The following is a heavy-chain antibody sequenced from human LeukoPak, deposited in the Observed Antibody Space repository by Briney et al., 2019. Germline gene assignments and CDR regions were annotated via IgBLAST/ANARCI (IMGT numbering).Heavy chain of an antibody. D-gene: IGHD3-22*01. Sequence: PSETLSLTCTVSGGSISSGSYYWSWIRQPAGKGLEWIGRIYTSGSTNYNPSLKSRVTISVDTSKNQFSLKLSSVTAADTAVYYCARGYYYDSSGQSDYFDYWGQGTLVTVSS. CDR3: ARGYYYDSSGQSDYFDY. CDR2: IYTSGST. V-gene: IGHV4-61*02. CDR1: GGSISSGSYY. J-gene: IGHJ4*02.